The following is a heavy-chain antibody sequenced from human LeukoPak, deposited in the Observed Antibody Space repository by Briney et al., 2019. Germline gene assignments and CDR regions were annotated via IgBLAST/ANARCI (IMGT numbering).Heavy chain of an antibody. Sequence: ASVKVSCKASGYIFVNFGISWVRQAPRQGLEWVGWISAYNGNTNYAQKFRGRVTMTTDTSTNTAYMELRNLGSDDTAMYFCARDSIAYTRHFDYWGQGSLVTVSS. D-gene: IGHD3-16*01. CDR1: GYIFVNFG. CDR2: ISAYNGNT. J-gene: IGHJ4*02. V-gene: IGHV1-18*01. CDR3: ARDSIAYTRHFDY.